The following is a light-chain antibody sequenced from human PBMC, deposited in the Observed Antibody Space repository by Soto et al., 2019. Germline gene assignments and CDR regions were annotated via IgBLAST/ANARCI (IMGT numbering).Light chain of an antibody. CDR3: SSYSSSGTYV. J-gene: IGLJ1*01. CDR1: SGDVGGYNY. Sequence: QSALTQPASVSGSPGQSITISCTGSSGDVGGYNYVSWYQQHPGKAPKVMIYDVSDRPSGVSNRFSGSKSGNTASLTISGLQAEDEADYYCSSYSSSGTYVFGTGTKLTVL. V-gene: IGLV2-14*01. CDR2: DVS.